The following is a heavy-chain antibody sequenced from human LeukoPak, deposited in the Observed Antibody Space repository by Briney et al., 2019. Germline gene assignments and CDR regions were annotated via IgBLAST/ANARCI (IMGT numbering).Heavy chain of an antibody. D-gene: IGHD3-9*01. V-gene: IGHV3-21*01. Sequence: PGGSLRLSCAASEFTFSSYSMNWVRQAPGKGLEWVSSISSSSSYIYYADSVKGRFTISRDNAKNSLYLQMNSLRAEDTAVYYCAGILTGYYKSPGYWGQGTLVTVSS. CDR1: EFTFSSYS. CDR2: ISSSSSYI. CDR3: AGILTGYYKSPGY. J-gene: IGHJ4*02.